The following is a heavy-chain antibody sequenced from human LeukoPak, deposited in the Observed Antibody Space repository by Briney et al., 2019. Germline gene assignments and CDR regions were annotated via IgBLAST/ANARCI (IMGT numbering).Heavy chain of an antibody. CDR1: GYTFTSYG. Sequence: ASVKVSCKASGYTFTSYGISWVRQATGQGLEWMGWMNPDSGNTGYAQKFQGRVSMIRNTSTSTAYLELRRLRSEDTAVYYCTRGSGGPIWGQGTPVIVSS. D-gene: IGHD1-26*01. J-gene: IGHJ4*02. CDR3: TRGSGGPI. V-gene: IGHV1-8*02. CDR2: MNPDSGNT.